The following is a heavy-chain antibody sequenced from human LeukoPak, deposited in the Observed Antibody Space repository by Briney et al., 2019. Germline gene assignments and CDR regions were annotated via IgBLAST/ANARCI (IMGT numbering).Heavy chain of an antibody. CDR3: ARGGYSSSWYGYYYYYYMDV. V-gene: IGHV3-13*01. CDR2: IGTAGDT. J-gene: IGHJ6*03. Sequence: GGSLRLSCAASGFTFSSYDMHWVRQATGKGLEWVSAIGTAGDTYYPGSVKGRFTISRENAKNSLYLQMNGLRAGDTAVYYCARGGYSSSWYGYYYYYYMDVWGKGTTVTVSS. CDR1: GFTFSSYD. D-gene: IGHD6-13*01.